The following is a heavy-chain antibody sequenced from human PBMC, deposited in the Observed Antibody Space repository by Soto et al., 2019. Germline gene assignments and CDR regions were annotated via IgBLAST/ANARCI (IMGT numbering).Heavy chain of an antibody. V-gene: IGHV3-30-3*01. CDR2: ISDDGSNI. CDR3: AREEPHPAPLVF. CDR1: GFTFSRYP. Sequence: QPWGSLGISCAAYGFTFSRYPMPWVRQAPGKGLDLVAGISDDGSNIQYADCVKGRLTVSRDDSKSTLYLQMNNLGAEDTADYFCAREEPHPAPLVFWGQGTLVTVSS. J-gene: IGHJ4*02.